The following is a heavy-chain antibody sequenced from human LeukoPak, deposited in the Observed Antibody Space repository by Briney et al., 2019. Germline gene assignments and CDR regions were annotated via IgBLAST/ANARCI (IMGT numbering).Heavy chain of an antibody. V-gene: IGHV1-18*01. CDR3: AGSLGYCTSNFCYLKY. Sequence: ASVKVSCKASGYTFTNYGISWVRQAPGQGLEWVGWISAYNGNTNYAQKFQDRVTMTTDTYTNTAYMELRSLRSDDTAVYYCAGSLGYCTSNFCYLKYWGQGTLVTVSS. D-gene: IGHD2-2*01. J-gene: IGHJ4*02. CDR2: ISAYNGNT. CDR1: GYTFTNYG.